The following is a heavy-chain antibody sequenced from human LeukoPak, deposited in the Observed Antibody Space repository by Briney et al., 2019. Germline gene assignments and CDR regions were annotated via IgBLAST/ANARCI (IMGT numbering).Heavy chain of an antibody. CDR1: GYTFTSYA. V-gene: IGHV7-4-1*02. D-gene: IGHD3-3*01. CDR2: INTNTGNP. Sequence: GASVKVSCKASGYTFTSYAMNWVRRAPGQGLEWMGWINTNTGNPTYAQGFTGRFVFSLDTSVSTAYLQISSLKAEDTAVYYCARDLSAIFGVAHSRNWFDPWGQGTLVTVSS. J-gene: IGHJ5*02. CDR3: ARDLSAIFGVAHSRNWFDP.